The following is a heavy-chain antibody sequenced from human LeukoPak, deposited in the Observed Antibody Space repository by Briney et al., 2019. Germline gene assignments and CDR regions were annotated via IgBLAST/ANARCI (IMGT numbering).Heavy chain of an antibody. CDR1: GFTFSSYS. CDR2: ISSSGSTI. D-gene: IGHD6-13*01. Sequence: GGSLRLSCAASGFTFSSYSMNWVRQAPGKGLEWVSYISSSGSTIYYADSVKGRFTISRDNAKNSLYLQMNSLRAEDTAVYYCARDRYSSSWYNDYWGQGTLVTVSS. V-gene: IGHV3-48*04. J-gene: IGHJ4*02. CDR3: ARDRYSSSWYNDY.